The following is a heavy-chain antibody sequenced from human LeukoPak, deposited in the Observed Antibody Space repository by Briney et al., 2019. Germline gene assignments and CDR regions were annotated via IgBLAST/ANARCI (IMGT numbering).Heavy chain of an antibody. CDR3: ANNPDLDTGYCSSTSCSPAFWYYMDV. J-gene: IGHJ6*03. D-gene: IGHD2-2*01. CDR1: GFTFSSYW. CDR2: INSDGSST. Sequence: GGSLRLSCAASGFTFSSYWMHWVRQAPGKGLVWVSRINSDGSSTSYADSVKGRFTISRDNSKNTLYLQMNSLRAEDTAVYYCANNPDLDTGYCSSTSCSPAFWYYMDVWGKGTTVTVSS. V-gene: IGHV3-74*01.